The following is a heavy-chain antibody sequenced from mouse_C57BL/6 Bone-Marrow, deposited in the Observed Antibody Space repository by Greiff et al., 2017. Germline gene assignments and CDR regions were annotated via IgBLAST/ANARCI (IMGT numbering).Heavy chain of an antibody. CDR2: IYPGSGST. CDR1: GYTFTSYW. CDR3: ERVSFYYGVTWFAY. Sequence: VQLQQPGAELVKPGASVKMSCKASGYTFTSYWITWVKQRPGQGLEWIGDIYPGSGSTNYNEKFKSKATLTVDTSSSTAYMQLSSLTSEDSAVYDCERVSFYYGVTWFAYWGQGTLVTVSA. V-gene: IGHV1-55*01. D-gene: IGHD2-13*01. J-gene: IGHJ3*01.